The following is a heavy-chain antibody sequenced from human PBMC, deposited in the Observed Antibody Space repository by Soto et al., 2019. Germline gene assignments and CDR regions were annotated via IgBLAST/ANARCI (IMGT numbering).Heavy chain of an antibody. J-gene: IGHJ4*02. D-gene: IGHD6-6*01. CDR1: GFTFSSYA. CDR2: ISGSGGST. CDR3: ATDLRRAYSSSNY. V-gene: IGHV3-23*01. Sequence: GGSLRLSCAASGFTFSSYAMSWVRQAPGKGLEWVSAISGSGGSTYYADSVKGRFTISRDNSKNTLYLQMNSLRAEDTAVYYCATDLRRAYSSSNYWGQGTLVTVSS.